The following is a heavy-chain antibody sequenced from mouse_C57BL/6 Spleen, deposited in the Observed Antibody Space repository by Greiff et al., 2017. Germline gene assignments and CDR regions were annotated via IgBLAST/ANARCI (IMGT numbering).Heavy chain of an antibody. CDR2: IRLKSDNYAT. CDR1: GFTFSNYW. Sequence: EVKLMESGGGLVQPGGSMKLSCVASGFTFSNYWMNWVRQSPEKGLEWVAQIRLKSDNYATHYAESVKGRFTISRYDSKSSVYLQMNNLRAEDTGIYYCTGQLRGYFDVWGTGTTVTVSS. D-gene: IGHD2-4*01. J-gene: IGHJ1*03. V-gene: IGHV6-3*01. CDR3: TGQLRGYFDV.